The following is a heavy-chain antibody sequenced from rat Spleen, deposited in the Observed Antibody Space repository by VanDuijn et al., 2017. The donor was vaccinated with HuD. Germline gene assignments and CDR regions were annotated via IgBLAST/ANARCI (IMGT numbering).Heavy chain of an antibody. V-gene: IGHV2S12*01. CDR3: TRXYGGYSQHWFPY. D-gene: IGHD1-11*01. CDR1: GFSLTSYG. J-gene: IGHJ3*01. Sequence: QVQLKESGPGLVQPSQTLSLTCTVSGFSLTSYGVSWVRQPPGKGLEWIAAISSGGSTYYNSALKTRLSISRDTSKSQVFLKMNXLQTEDTAIXXXTRXYGGYSQHWFPYWGQGTLVTVSS. CDR2: ISSGGST.